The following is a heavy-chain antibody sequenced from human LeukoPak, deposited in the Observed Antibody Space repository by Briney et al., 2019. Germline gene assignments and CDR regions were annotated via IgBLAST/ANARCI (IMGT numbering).Heavy chain of an antibody. CDR1: GFTSSSYA. Sequence: PGGSLRLSCAASGFTSSSYAMHWVRQAPGKGLEWVAVIWYDGSNKYYADSVKGRFTISRDNSKNTLYLQMNSLRAEDTAVYYCARDDDYDFWSGFVDYWGQGTLVTVSS. CDR3: ARDDDYDFWSGFVDY. CDR2: IWYDGSNK. V-gene: IGHV3-30-3*01. J-gene: IGHJ4*02. D-gene: IGHD3-3*01.